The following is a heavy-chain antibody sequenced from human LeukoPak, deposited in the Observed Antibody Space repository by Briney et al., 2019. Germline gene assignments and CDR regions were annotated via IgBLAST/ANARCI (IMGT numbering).Heavy chain of an antibody. Sequence: ASVKVSCKASGYTFTAYYMHWVRQAPGQGLEWMGWINPNTGDTNSAESFQGRATMTRDSSISTVYLELTRLTSDDTAVYYCARDMWQQFDWFDPWGQRTLVTVSS. CDR1: GYTFTAYY. V-gene: IGHV1-2*02. D-gene: IGHD6-13*01. CDR2: INPNTGDT. J-gene: IGHJ5*02. CDR3: ARDMWQQFDWFDP.